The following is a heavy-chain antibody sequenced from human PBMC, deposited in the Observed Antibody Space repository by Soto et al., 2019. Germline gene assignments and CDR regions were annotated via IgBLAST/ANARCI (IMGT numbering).Heavy chain of an antibody. CDR2: ISSNSATI. CDR3: AKDMKWGGMTTIHYFDS. V-gene: IGHV3-9*02. D-gene: IGHD4-17*01. Sequence: EVQLVESGGGLVQPGRSLRLSCVASGFIADDYAMHWVRQAPGKGLGWVSGISSNSATINYADSVKGRFTISRDNAKNTLFLQMNSLRPEDTDFYYCAKDMKWGGMTTIHYFDSWGQGTLVTVSS. CDR1: GFIADDYA. J-gene: IGHJ4*02.